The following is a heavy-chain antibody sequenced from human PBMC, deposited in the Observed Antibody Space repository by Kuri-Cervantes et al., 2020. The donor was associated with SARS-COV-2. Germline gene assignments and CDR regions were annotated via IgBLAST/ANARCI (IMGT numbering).Heavy chain of an antibody. CDR1: EYTFTTYD. Sequence: ASVKVSCKASEYTFTTYDIKWVRQDTGQGLEWLGWMNPNSGGTNYAQKFQGGVTMTRDTSITTAYMELSRLTSDDTAVYYCARGGNYDFWSGFCNWGQGARVTVSS. CDR3: ARGGNYDFWSGFCN. D-gene: IGHD3-3*01. J-gene: IGHJ4*02. CDR2: MNPNSGGT. V-gene: IGHV1-2*02.